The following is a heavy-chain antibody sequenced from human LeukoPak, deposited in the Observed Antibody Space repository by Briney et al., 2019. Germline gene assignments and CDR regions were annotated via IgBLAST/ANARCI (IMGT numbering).Heavy chain of an antibody. J-gene: IGHJ4*02. CDR3: AKNSGYSWQYFFDY. CDR1: GFTFSNYA. Sequence: AGGSLRLSCAAFGFTFSNYAMSWVRQPPGKGLEWVSAISGGGVPPYYADSVKGRFTISRDNSKNTLYLQMNSLRAEDAALYFCAKNSGYSWQYFFDYWGQGTLVTVSS. D-gene: IGHD6-25*01. V-gene: IGHV3-23*01. CDR2: ISGGGVPP.